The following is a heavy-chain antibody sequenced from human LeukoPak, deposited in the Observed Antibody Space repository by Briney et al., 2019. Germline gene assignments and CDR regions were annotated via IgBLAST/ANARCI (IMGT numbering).Heavy chain of an antibody. Sequence: ASVKVSCKASGYTFTRYGISWVRQAPGQGLEWMGWLNTYNGNTNYIQNLQGRFTMTTDTSTRTAYMELRSLRYDDTAVYYCARRSVVVSAAGDDAFDLWGHGTMVTVSS. V-gene: IGHV1-18*01. CDR1: GYTFTRYG. CDR3: ARRSVVVSAAGDDAFDL. D-gene: IGHD2-15*01. J-gene: IGHJ3*01. CDR2: LNTYNGNT.